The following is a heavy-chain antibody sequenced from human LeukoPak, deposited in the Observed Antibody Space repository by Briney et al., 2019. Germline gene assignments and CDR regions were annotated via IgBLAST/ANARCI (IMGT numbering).Heavy chain of an antibody. J-gene: IGHJ6*02. V-gene: IGHV3-48*04. CDR1: GFTFSSYS. CDR2: ISSSGSTI. D-gene: IGHD2-2*02. Sequence: GGSLRLSCAASGFTFSSYSMNWVRQAPGKGLEWVSYISSSGSTIYYADSVKGRFTISRDNAKNSLYLQMSSLRAEDTAVYYCARDRVPAAILPYYGMDVWGQGTTVTVSS. CDR3: ARDRVPAAILPYYGMDV.